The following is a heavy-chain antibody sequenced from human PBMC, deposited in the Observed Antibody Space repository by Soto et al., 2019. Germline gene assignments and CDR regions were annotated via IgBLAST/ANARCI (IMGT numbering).Heavy chain of an antibody. CDR3: ARNNAKGLPKYYFDY. CDR1: GGSISSGGYY. V-gene: IGHV4-31*03. J-gene: IGHJ4*02. Sequence: SETLSLTCTVSGGSISSGGYYWSWIRQHPGKGLEWIGYIYYSGSTYYNPSLKGRVTISVDTSKNQFSLKLSSVTAADTAVYYCARNNAKGLPKYYFDYWGQGTLVTVSS. CDR2: IYYSGST. D-gene: IGHD5-18*01.